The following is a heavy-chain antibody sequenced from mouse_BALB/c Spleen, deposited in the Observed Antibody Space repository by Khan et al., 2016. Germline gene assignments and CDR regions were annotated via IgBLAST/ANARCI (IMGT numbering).Heavy chain of an antibody. V-gene: IGHV5-12-2*01. Sequence: EVELVESGGGLVQPGGSLKLSCAASGFTFSSYTMSWVRQTPEKRLEWVAYISNGGGSTYYPDTVKGRFTISRDNAKNTLYLQMRSLKSEDTAMYYCARERRARADGYFDYWGQGTTLTVSS. CDR1: GFTFSSYT. CDR2: ISNGGGST. D-gene: IGHD3-1*01. CDR3: ARERRARADGYFDY. J-gene: IGHJ2*01.